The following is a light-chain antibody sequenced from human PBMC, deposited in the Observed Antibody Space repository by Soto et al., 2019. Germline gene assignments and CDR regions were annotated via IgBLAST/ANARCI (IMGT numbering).Light chain of an antibody. CDR1: QSISSY. J-gene: IGKJ3*01. CDR2: TAS. CDR3: QQSYSTPFT. V-gene: IGKV1-39*01. Sequence: DIQMSQSPSSLSASVGDRVSITCRASQSISSYLNWYQQKPGKAPKLLIYTASSLQSGVPSRFSGGGSGTDFPLTISNLQPEDFATYYCQQSYSTPFTFGPGTKVDLK.